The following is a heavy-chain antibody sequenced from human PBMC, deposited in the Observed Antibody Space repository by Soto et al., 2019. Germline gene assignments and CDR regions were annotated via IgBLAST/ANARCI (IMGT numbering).Heavy chain of an antibody. CDR1: GFTFSSYA. D-gene: IGHD4-4*01. Sequence: GSLRLSCAASGFTFSSYAMHWVRQAPGKGLEWVAVISYDGSNKYYADSVKGRFTISRDNSKNTLYLQMNSLRAEDTAVYYCASLYSNYDVWGQGTTVTVS. V-gene: IGHV3-30-3*01. CDR3: ASLYSNYDV. CDR2: ISYDGSNK. J-gene: IGHJ6*02.